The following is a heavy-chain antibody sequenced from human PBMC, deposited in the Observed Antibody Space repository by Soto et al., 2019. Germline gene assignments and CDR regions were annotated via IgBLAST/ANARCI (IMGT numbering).Heavy chain of an antibody. CDR1: GGTFSSYA. CDR2: IIPIFGTA. J-gene: IGHJ6*01. Sequence: SVKVSCKASGGTFSSYAISWVRQAPGQGLEWMGGIIPIFGTANYAQKFQGRVTITADESTSTAYMELSSLRSEDTAVYYCAREGRAGYNYDYYYAMDFCGQGATITVSS. D-gene: IGHD5-12*01. CDR3: AREGRAGYNYDYYYAMDF. V-gene: IGHV1-69*13.